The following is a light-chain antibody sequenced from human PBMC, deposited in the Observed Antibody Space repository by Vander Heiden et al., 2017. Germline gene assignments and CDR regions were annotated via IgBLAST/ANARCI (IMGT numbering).Light chain of an antibody. V-gene: IGLV2-23*01. CDR2: ECN. J-gene: IGLJ3*02. Sequence: QSALTQPASVSGSPGRSITISCTGTSSDIGSYTLVPWYRQLPGKAPKLMIYECNKRASGVSDRFSGSRTGNTASLTISGLQAEDEADYYCCSYASSTSQVFGGGTKVTVL. CDR3: CSYASSTSQV. CDR1: SSDIGSYTL.